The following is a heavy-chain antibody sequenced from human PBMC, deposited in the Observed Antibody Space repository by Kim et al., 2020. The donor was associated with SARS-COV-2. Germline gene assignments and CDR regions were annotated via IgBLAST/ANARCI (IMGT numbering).Heavy chain of an antibody. J-gene: IGHJ4*01. Sequence: SETLSLTCTVSGGSISSSSYYWGWIRQPPGKGLEWIGSIYYSGSTYYNPSLKSRVTISVDTSKNQFSLKLSSVIAADTAVYYCARHILRFGELLYFDYWG. D-gene: IGHD3-10*01. CDR2: IYYSGST. CDR3: ARHILRFGELLYFDY. V-gene: IGHV4-39*01. CDR1: GGSISSSSYY.